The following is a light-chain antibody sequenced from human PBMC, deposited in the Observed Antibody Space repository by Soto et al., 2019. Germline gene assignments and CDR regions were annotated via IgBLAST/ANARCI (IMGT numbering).Light chain of an antibody. V-gene: IGKV1-5*03. J-gene: IGKJ1*01. CDR2: KAS. CDR1: QSISSW. CDR3: QHYNYYSPWT. Sequence: DIQMTQSPSTLSASVGDRVTITCRASQSISSWLAWYQQEPGKAPKLLIYKASSLESGVPSRFSGSGSGTEFTLTISSLQPDDFATYYCQHYNYYSPWTFGQGTKVDIK.